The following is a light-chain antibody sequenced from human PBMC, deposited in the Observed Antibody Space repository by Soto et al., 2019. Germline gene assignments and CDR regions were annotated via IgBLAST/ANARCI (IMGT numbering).Light chain of an antibody. CDR1: QSVNNRY. CDR2: GAS. V-gene: IGKV3-20*01. Sequence: EIVLTQSPGTLSLSPGEGATLSCRASQSVNNRYLAWYQQEPGRAPRLLIYGASGRVTGVPDRFSGSGSGTDFTLTISRLEAEDFAVYYCQNYGNSLPITFGQGPRLEIK. CDR3: QNYGNSLPIT. J-gene: IGKJ5*01.